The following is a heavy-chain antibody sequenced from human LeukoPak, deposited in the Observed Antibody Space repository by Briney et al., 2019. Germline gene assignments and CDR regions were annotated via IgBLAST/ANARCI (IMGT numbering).Heavy chain of an antibody. V-gene: IGHV4-59*01. D-gene: IGHD4-17*01. J-gene: IGHJ6*02. Sequence: SETLSLTCTVSGGSISSYYWSWIRQPPGKGLEWIGYIYYGGSTNYNPSLKSRVTISVDTSKNQFSLKLSSVTAADTAVYYCARVGDYLYYYYGMDVWGQGTTVTVSS. CDR2: IYYGGST. CDR3: ARVGDYLYYYYGMDV. CDR1: GGSISSYY.